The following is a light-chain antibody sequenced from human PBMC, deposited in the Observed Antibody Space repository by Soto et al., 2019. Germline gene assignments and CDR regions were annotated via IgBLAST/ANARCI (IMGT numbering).Light chain of an antibody. Sequence: DIQMTQSPSSLSASVGDRVTITYRASQTISTFLNWYQQKPGEAPKLLIYTTSSLQSGVPSKFSGSGSGTEFTLIISSLQPEDFATFYCQQSYSTPLTFGGGTKVDIK. CDR2: TTS. CDR3: QQSYSTPLT. V-gene: IGKV1-39*01. J-gene: IGKJ4*01. CDR1: QTISTF.